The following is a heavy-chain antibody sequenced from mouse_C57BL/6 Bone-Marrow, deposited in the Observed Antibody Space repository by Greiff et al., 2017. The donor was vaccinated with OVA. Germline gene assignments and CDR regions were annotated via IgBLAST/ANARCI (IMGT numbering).Heavy chain of an antibody. CDR1: GFTFSDYG. CDR3: AIYYSNYGAY. V-gene: IGHV5-17*01. D-gene: IGHD2-5*01. CDR2: ISSGSSTI. J-gene: IGHJ3*01. Sequence: EVKVVESGGGLVKPGGSLKLSCAASGFTFSDYGMHWVRQAPEKGLEWVAYISSGSSTIYYADTVKGRFTISRDNAKNTLFLQMTSLRSEDTAMYYCAIYYSNYGAYWGQGTLVTVSA.